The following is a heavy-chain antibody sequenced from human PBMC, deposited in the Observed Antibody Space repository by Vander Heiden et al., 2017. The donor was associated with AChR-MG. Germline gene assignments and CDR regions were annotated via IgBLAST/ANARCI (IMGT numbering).Heavy chain of an antibody. CDR1: GFTFSSYS. Sequence: EVQLVESGGGLVKLGGSLRLSCAASGFTFSSYSMNWVRQAPGKGLEWVSSISSSSSYIYYADSVKGRFTISRDNAKNSLYLQMNSLRAEDTAVYYCARDEILTGYHVYWGQGTLVTVSS. CDR3: ARDEILTGYHVY. D-gene: IGHD3-9*01. CDR2: ISSSSSYI. J-gene: IGHJ4*02. V-gene: IGHV3-21*01.